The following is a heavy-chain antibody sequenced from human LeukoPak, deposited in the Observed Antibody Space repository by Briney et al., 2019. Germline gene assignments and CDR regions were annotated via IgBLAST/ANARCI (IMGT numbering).Heavy chain of an antibody. Sequence: SETLSLTCTVSGGSISSYYWSWIRQPPGKGLEWIGYIYYSGSTNYNPSLKSRVTISVDTSKNQFSLKLSSVTAADTAVYYCARNRGYNYGYSFDSWGQGTLVTVSS. V-gene: IGHV4-59*01. CDR2: IYYSGST. CDR3: ARNRGYNYGYSFDS. CDR1: GGSISSYY. D-gene: IGHD5-18*01. J-gene: IGHJ4*02.